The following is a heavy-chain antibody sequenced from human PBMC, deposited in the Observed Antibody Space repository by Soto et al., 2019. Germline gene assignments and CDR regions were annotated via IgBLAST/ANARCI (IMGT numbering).Heavy chain of an antibody. V-gene: IGHV1-18*04. CDR1: GYSFTSYG. CDR3: ARDFGSDLSAPGAVFDY. CDR2: ISPDNGNT. D-gene: IGHD3-3*01. J-gene: IGHJ4*02. Sequence: QVQLVQSGGEVMQPGASVKVSCKASGYSFTSYGISWVRQAPGQGLEWMGWISPDNGNTKYAQNFQDRVTMTTDTSTYTAYMEMRSLRSEDPAVYYCARDFGSDLSAPGAVFDYWGQGTLVTVSS.